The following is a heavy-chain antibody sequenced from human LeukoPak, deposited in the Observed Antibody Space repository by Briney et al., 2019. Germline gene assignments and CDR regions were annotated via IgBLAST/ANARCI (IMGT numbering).Heavy chain of an antibody. CDR1: GFTFSSYA. J-gene: IGHJ4*02. CDR3: AKLSRIVVVVAPSYFDY. D-gene: IGHD2-15*01. Sequence: QPGGSLRLSCAASGFTFSSYAMSWVRQAPGKGLEWVSAISGSGGSTYYADSVKGRFTISRDNSKNTLYLQMNSLRAEDTAVYYCAKLSRIVVVVAPSYFDYWGQGTLVTVSS. CDR2: ISGSGGST. V-gene: IGHV3-23*01.